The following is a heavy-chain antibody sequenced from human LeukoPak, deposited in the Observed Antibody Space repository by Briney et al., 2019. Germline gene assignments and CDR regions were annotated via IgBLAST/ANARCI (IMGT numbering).Heavy chain of an antibody. CDR2: INHSGST. CDR3: ARHGLVAARHAFDI. D-gene: IGHD6-6*01. J-gene: IGHJ3*02. Sequence: SETLSLTCAVFYGSFSGCYWSWIRQPPGKGLEWIGEINHSGSTNFNPSLKSRVTISVDTSKDQFSLKLNSVTAADTAVYYCARHGLVAARHAFDIWGQGTMVTVSS. V-gene: IGHV4-34*01. CDR1: YGSFSGCY.